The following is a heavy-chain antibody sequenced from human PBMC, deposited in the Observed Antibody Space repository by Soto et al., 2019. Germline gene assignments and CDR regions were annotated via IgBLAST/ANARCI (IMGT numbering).Heavy chain of an antibody. Sequence: QVQLVQSGAEVKKPGASVKVSCKASGYTFTSHGISWVRQAPGQGLEWMGWISANNGDTNYANKFQGRVTVTTDTSTSTAYRDRGSLRSEDTAVYYRAGMVRGSSMDYYHCIDVWGNGTTVTVSS. J-gene: IGHJ6*03. CDR1: GYTFTSHG. D-gene: IGHD3-10*01. V-gene: IGHV1-18*01. CDR3: AGMVRGSSMDYYHCIDV. CDR2: ISANNGDT.